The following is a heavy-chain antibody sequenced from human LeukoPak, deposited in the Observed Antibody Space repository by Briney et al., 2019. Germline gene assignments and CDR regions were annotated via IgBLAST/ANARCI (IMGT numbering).Heavy chain of an antibody. Sequence: GGSLRLSCAASGFTFSSYAMSWVRQAPGKGLEWVSVIGGSGSNTYYADSVKGRFTISRDNSKNILYLQMSSLRAEDTAVYYCAKEVGYSYGTSFDYWGQGTLVTVSS. CDR1: GFTFSSYA. CDR3: AKEVGYSYGTSFDY. J-gene: IGHJ4*02. D-gene: IGHD5-18*01. V-gene: IGHV3-23*01. CDR2: IGGSGSNT.